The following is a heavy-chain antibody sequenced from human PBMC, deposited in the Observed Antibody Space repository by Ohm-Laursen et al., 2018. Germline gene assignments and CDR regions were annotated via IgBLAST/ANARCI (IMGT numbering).Heavy chain of an antibody. J-gene: IGHJ4*02. CDR2: INSDGSST. CDR1: GFTFSNYW. V-gene: IGHV3-74*01. Sequence: GSLRLSCTASGFTFSNYWMHWVRQAPGKGLVWVSRINSDGSSTYYADSVKGRFTISRDNSKNTLYLQMNSLRAEDTAVYYCAKGTTDVDYWGQGTLVTVSS. CDR3: AKGTTDVDY. D-gene: IGHD1-1*01.